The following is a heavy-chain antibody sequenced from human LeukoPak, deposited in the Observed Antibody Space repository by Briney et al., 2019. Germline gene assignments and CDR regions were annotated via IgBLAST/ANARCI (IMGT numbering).Heavy chain of an antibody. CDR3: AKEGTITAYNFDY. D-gene: IGHD5-12*01. J-gene: IGHJ4*02. Sequence: PGGSLRLSCAASGFTFSSFCMSWVRQAPGKGLEWVANIKGDESEKYYVDSVKGRFTISRDNAKNSLYLQMNSLRAEDTAVYYCAKEGTITAYNFDYWGQGTLVTVSS. CDR1: GFTFSSFC. CDR2: IKGDESEK. V-gene: IGHV3-7*05.